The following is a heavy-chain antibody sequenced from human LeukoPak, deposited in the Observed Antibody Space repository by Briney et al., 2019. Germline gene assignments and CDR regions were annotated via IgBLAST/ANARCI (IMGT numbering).Heavy chain of an antibody. V-gene: IGHV4-59*08. Sequence: KSSETLSLTCTVSGGSISSYYWSWIRQPPGKGLEWIGYIYYSGSTNYNPSLKSRVTISVDTSKNQFSLKLSSVTAADTAVYYCARAYYESSAYRHAVYFDYWGQGTLVTVSS. CDR3: ARAYYESSAYRHAVYFDY. CDR1: GGSISSYY. D-gene: IGHD3-22*01. CDR2: IYYSGST. J-gene: IGHJ4*02.